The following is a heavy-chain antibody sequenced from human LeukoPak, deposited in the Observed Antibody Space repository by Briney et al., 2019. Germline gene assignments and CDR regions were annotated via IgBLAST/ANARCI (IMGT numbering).Heavy chain of an antibody. D-gene: IGHD3-16*01. Sequence: GGSLRLSCAASGFTFSSYSMNWVRQAPGKGLEWVSSISSSSSYIYYADSVKGRFTISRDNAKNSLYLQMNSLRAEDTAVYYCARRVPSQVITDYFDYWGQGALVTVSS. V-gene: IGHV3-21*01. CDR1: GFTFSSYS. J-gene: IGHJ4*02. CDR3: ARRVPSQVITDYFDY. CDR2: ISSSSSYI.